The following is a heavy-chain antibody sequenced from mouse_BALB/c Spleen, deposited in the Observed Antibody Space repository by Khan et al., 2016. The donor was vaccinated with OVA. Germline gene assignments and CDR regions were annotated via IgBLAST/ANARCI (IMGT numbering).Heavy chain of an antibody. CDR3: ARSGIGSFAY. D-gene: IGHD2-2*01. J-gene: IGHJ3*01. V-gene: IGHV1-77*01. CDR1: GYTFTDYY. CDR2: IYPGSGNT. Sequence: QVQLQQSGAELARPGASVKLSCKASGYTFTDYYINWVKQRTGQGLEWIGEIYPGSGNTYYNEKFKGKATLTADKSSSTAFMQLSSLTSEDSAVYFCARSGIGSFAYWGQGTLVTVA.